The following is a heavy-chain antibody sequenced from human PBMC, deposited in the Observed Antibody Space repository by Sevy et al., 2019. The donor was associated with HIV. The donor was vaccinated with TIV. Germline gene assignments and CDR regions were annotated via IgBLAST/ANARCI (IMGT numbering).Heavy chain of an antibody. CDR3: ARVYAGGSGGYDRDTYYYYGMDV. J-gene: IGHJ6*02. CDR2: IIPIFGTA. Sequence: ASVKVSCKASGGTFSSYAISWVRQAPGQGLEWMGGIIPIFGTANYAQKFQGRVTITADESTSTAYMELSSLRSEDTAVYYCARVYAGGSGGYDRDTYYYYGMDVWGQGTTVTVSS. D-gene: IGHD1-26*01. V-gene: IGHV1-69*13. CDR1: GGTFSSYA.